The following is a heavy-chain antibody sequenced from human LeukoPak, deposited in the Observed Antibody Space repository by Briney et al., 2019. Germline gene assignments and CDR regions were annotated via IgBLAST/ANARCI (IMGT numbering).Heavy chain of an antibody. J-gene: IGHJ4*02. V-gene: IGHV4-59*01. CDR2: IYHTGST. CDR3: ASRKLGNDY. CDR1: GGSFSGYY. D-gene: IGHD7-27*01. Sequence: SETLSLTCAVYGGSFSGYYWSWIRQPPGKGLEWIGYIYHTGSTSYSPSLKSRVTISADTSQNQFSLKLSSVTAADTAVYYCASRKLGNDYWGQGTLVTVSS.